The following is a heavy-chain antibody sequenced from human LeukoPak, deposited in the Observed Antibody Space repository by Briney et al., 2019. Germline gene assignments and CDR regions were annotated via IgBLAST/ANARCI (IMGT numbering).Heavy chain of an antibody. D-gene: IGHD2-2*02. CDR3: ARDRPGRYCSTISCYSASPFDP. CDR2: IIPIFGTA. J-gene: IGHJ5*02. V-gene: IGHV1-69*13. CDR1: GGTFSSYA. Sequence: SVKVSCKASGGTFSSYAISWVRQAPGQGLEWMGGIIPIFGTANYAQKFQGRVTITADESTSTAYMELSSLGSEDTAVYYCARDRPGRYCSTISCYSASPFDPWGQGTLVTVSS.